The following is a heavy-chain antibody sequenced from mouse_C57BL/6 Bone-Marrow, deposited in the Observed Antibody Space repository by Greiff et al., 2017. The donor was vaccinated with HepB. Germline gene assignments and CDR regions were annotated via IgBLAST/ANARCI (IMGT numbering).Heavy chain of an antibody. V-gene: IGHV1-61*01. Sequence: VQLQQPGAELVRPGSSVKLSCKASGYTFTSYWMDWVKQRPGQGLEWIGNIYPSDSETHYNQKFKDKATLTVDKSSSTAYMQLSSLTSEDSAVYYCARFGYGNYEDYFDYWGQGTTLTVSS. CDR3: ARFGYGNYEDYFDY. D-gene: IGHD2-1*01. CDR1: GYTFTSYW. CDR2: IYPSDSET. J-gene: IGHJ2*01.